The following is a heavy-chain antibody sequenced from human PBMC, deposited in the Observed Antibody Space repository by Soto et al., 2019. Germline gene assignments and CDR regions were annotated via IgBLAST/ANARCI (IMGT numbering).Heavy chain of an antibody. CDR1: GYTFTGYY. D-gene: IGHD2-2*01. CDR2: INPNSGGT. CDR3: ARDRSIVVVPAAMGY. Sequence: ASVKVSCEASGYTFTGYYMHWVRQAPGQGLEWMGWINPNSGGTNYAQKFQGRVTMTRDTSISTAYMELSRLRSDDTAVYYCARDRSIVVVPAAMGYWGQGTLVTVSS. J-gene: IGHJ4*02. V-gene: IGHV1-2*02.